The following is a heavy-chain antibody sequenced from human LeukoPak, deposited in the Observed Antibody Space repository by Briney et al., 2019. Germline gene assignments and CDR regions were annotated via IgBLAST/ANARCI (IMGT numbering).Heavy chain of an antibody. CDR3: ARGQGPYFYGSGSSTFDY. CDR1: GYTFTIYG. Sequence: ASVKVSFKDSGYTFTIYGISWVRQAPGQGGERMGWISAYNGKTNYAQKLQGRVTITTETSTSTAYMELRSLRSDDTAVYYCARGQGPYFYGSGSSTFDYWGQGTLVTVSS. J-gene: IGHJ4*02. V-gene: IGHV1-18*04. CDR2: ISAYNGKT. D-gene: IGHD3-10*01.